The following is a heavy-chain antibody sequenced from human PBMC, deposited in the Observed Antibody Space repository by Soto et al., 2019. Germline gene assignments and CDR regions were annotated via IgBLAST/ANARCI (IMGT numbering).Heavy chain of an antibody. V-gene: IGHV3-73*01. D-gene: IGHD3-22*01. CDR3: LVVVIAIPT. Sequence: EVQLVESGGGLVQPGGSLKLSCAASGFTFSGSAMHWVRQASGNGLEWVGRIRSKANSYATAYAASVKGRFTISRDDSKNTAYLQMNSLKTEDTAVYYCLVVVIAIPTWGQGTLVTVSS. CDR2: IRSKANSYAT. CDR1: GFTFSGSA. J-gene: IGHJ4*02.